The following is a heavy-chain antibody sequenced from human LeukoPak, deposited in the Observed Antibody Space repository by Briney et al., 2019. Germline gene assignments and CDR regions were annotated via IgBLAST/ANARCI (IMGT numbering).Heavy chain of an antibody. J-gene: IGHJ5*02. V-gene: IGHV3-11*04. CDR1: GFTFSDYY. CDR3: ARNPQRGYGGRNWFDP. Sequence: GGSLRLSCAASGFTFSDYYMSWIRQAPGKGLEWVSYISSSGSTIYYADSVKGRFTISRDNAKNSLYLQMNSLTAADTAVYYCARNPQRGYGGRNWFDPWGQGTLVTVSS. CDR2: ISSSGSTI. D-gene: IGHD4-23*01.